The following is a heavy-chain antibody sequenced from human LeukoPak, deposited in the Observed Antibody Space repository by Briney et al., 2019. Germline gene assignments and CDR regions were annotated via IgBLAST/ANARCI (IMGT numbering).Heavy chain of an antibody. CDR1: GYTFTSYA. J-gene: IGHJ6*03. CDR3: ARGRGVSDYMDV. CDR2: IYPGDSDT. V-gene: IGHV5-51*01. Sequence: ASVKVSCKASGYTFTSYAMNWVRQMPGKGLEWMGIIYPGDSDTRYSPSFQGQVTISADKSISTAYLQWSSLKASDTAMYYCARGRGVSDYMDVWGKGTTVTISS. D-gene: IGHD3-10*01.